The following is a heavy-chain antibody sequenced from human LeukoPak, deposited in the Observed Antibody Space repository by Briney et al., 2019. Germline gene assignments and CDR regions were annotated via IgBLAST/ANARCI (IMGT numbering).Heavy chain of an antibody. V-gene: IGHV1-2*02. CDR2: INPNSGGT. D-gene: IGHD3-22*01. Sequence: ASVKVSCKASGYTFTGYYMHWVRQAPGQGLEWMGWINPNSGGTNYAQKLQGRVTMTTDTSTSTAYMELRSLRSDDTAVYYCARGYYYDSSGYYQPGFDPWGQGTLVTVSS. CDR1: GYTFTGYY. J-gene: IGHJ5*02. CDR3: ARGYYYDSSGYYQPGFDP.